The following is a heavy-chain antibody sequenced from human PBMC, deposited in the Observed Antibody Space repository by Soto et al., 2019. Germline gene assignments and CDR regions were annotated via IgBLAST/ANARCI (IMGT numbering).Heavy chain of an antibody. J-gene: IGHJ6*02. V-gene: IGHV5-51*01. CDR3: ARQIRKFRYDDYAMDV. CDR1: GYTFTDYW. CDR2: IYPGDSDT. Sequence: GESLKISCQGSGYTFTDYWIGWGRQLPLTGLEGMGIIYPGDSDTRYRPYFQGHVTITVDKSTNNDYLQLNTLRDSDTAMYYCARQIRKFRYDDYAMDVWGQGTTVTVSS.